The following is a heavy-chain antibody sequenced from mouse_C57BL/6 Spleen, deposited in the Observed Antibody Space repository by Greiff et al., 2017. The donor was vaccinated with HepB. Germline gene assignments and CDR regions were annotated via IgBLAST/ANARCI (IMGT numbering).Heavy chain of an antibody. V-gene: IGHV1-15*01. CDR1: GYTFTDYE. Sequence: QVQLKESGAELVRPGASVTLSCKASGYTFTDYEMHWVKQTPVHGLEWIGAIDPETGGTAYNQKFKGKAILTADKSSSTAYMELRSLTSEDSAVYYCTRNYGSLDVWGTGTTVTVSS. CDR2: IDPETGGT. CDR3: TRNYGSLDV. J-gene: IGHJ1*03. D-gene: IGHD1-1*01.